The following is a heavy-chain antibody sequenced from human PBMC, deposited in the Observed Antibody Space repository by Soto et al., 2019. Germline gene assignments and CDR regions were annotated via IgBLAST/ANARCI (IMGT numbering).Heavy chain of an antibody. D-gene: IGHD3-16*01. CDR1: GLTLTGFG. CDR3: GFGNLSSYFDC. Sequence: WSLWLPRAAPGLTLTGFGMHHARQARSPGMEWVAIIWYDGSDKDYADPVKGRFTISRDNSKNTLYLQMNSLRAEDTAVDPCGFGNLSSYFDCWGQGTPGTVAS. CDR2: IWYDGSDK. V-gene: IGHV3-33*01. J-gene: IGHJ4*02.